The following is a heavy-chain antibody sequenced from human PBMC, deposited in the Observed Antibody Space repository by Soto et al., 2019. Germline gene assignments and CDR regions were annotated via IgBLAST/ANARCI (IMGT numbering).Heavy chain of an antibody. J-gene: IGHJ4*02. CDR2: MNPNSGNT. CDR1: GYTFTSYD. V-gene: IGHV1-8*01. D-gene: IGHD2-21*02. CDR3: AIHRWGLGPPDY. Sequence: ASVKVSCKASGYTFTSYDINWVRQATGQGLEWMGWMNPNSGNTGYAQKFQGRVTMTRNTSISTAYMELSSLRSEDTAVYYCAIHRWGLGPPDYWGQGTLVTVSS.